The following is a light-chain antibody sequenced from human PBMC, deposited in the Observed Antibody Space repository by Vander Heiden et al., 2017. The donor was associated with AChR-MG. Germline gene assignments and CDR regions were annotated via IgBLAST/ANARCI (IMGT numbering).Light chain of an antibody. CDR2: YAS. Sequence: DIKMTQTPYSLSAPVGDRVTITRQANQDISNYLNWYQQKPGKAPKLLIYYASNLETGVPSRFSGSGSGTDFTFTISSLQPEDIATYYCQQYDNLPPYTFGQGTKLEIK. CDR1: QDISNY. V-gene: IGKV1-33*01. J-gene: IGKJ2*01. CDR3: QQYDNLPPYT.